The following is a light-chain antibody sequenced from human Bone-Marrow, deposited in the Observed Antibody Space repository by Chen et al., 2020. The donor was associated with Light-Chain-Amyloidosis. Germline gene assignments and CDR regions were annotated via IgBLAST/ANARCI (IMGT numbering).Light chain of an antibody. J-gene: IGLJ3*02. CDR3: FSTDSSDNHGVV. CDR1: ALPYKY. Sequence: SYELTQPPSVSVSPGQTARSTCSGDALPYKYTYWYQQKSGQAPVLVIYDGSRRPSGIPERFSASSSGTIATLTVGGAQVEDEADYYCFSTDSSDNHGVVFGEGTKLTVL. V-gene: IGLV3-10*01. CDR2: DGS.